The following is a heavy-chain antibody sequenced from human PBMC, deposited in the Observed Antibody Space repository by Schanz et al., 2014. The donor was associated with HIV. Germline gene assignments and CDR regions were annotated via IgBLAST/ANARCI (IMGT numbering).Heavy chain of an antibody. Sequence: EVQLVETGGRLIQPGGSLRLSCAASGFTVSSIYMSWVRQAPGRGLEWVSVIYSGGTTYYADSVKGRFTISRDNSKNTLYLQMNSLRVDDTAVYYCAREKDLGYSSTLGFWGQGTLVTVSS. CDR2: IYSGGTT. V-gene: IGHV3-53*02. D-gene: IGHD6-13*01. CDR1: GFTVSSIY. J-gene: IGHJ4*02. CDR3: AREKDLGYSSTLGF.